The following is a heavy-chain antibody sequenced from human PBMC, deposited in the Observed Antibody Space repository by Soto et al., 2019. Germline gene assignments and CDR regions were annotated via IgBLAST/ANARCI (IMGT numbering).Heavy chain of an antibody. Sequence: LRLSCAASGFIFSSYSMNWVRQAPGKGLEWVSSISSSSSYIYYADSVKGRFTISRDNAKNSLYLQMNSLRAEDTAVYYCARPRGYSGYDRFDYWGQGTLVTVSS. D-gene: IGHD5-12*01. V-gene: IGHV3-21*01. J-gene: IGHJ4*02. CDR1: GFIFSSYS. CDR2: ISSSSSYI. CDR3: ARPRGYSGYDRFDY.